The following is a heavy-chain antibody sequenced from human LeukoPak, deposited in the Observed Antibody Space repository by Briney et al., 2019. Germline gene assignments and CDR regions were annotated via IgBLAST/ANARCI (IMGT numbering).Heavy chain of an antibody. J-gene: IGHJ4*02. CDR2: ISYDGSNK. CDR1: GFTFSSYG. CDR3: AKGSSNYLFDY. Sequence: GGSLRLSCAASGFTFSSYGMHWVRQAPGKGLEWVAVISYDGSNKYYADSVKGRFTISRDNSKNTLYPQMNSLRAEDTAVYYCAKGSSNYLFDYWGQGTLVTVSS. V-gene: IGHV3-30*18. D-gene: IGHD1-7*01.